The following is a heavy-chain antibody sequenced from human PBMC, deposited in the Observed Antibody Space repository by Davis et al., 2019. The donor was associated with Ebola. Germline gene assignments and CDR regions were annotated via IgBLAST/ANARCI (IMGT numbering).Heavy chain of an antibody. V-gene: IGHV4-59*12. CDR1: GGSISSYY. CDR2: IYYSGST. D-gene: IGHD4-17*01. J-gene: IGHJ4*02. CDR3: AREGTYGEFDY. Sequence: SETLSLTCTVSGGSISSYYWTWIRQPPGKRLEWIGYIYYSGSTYYNPSLQSRTTISLDTANNRFSLKLTSMSTADTAVYYCAREGTYGEFDYWGQGALVTVSS.